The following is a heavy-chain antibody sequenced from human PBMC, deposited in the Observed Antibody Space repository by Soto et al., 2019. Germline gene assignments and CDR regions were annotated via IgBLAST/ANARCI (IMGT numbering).Heavy chain of an antibody. CDR3: AKDPSSPDIVVVVAVGFDY. J-gene: IGHJ4*02. D-gene: IGHD2-15*01. V-gene: IGHV3-23*01. CDR2: ISGSGGST. CDR1: GFTFSSYA. Sequence: GESLKISCAASGFTFSSYAMSWVRQAPGKGLEWVSAISGSGGSTYYADSVKGRFTISRDNSKNTLYLQMNSLRAEDTAVYYCAKDPSSPDIVVVVAVGFDYWGQGTLVTVSS.